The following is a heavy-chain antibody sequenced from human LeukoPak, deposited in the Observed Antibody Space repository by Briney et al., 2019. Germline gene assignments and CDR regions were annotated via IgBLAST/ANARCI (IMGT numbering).Heavy chain of an antibody. J-gene: IGHJ4*02. V-gene: IGHV1-18*01. Sequence: GASVKVSCKASGYSFTTYGITWVRQAPGQGLEWMGWISAYNGNTNYAQKLQGRVTMTTDTSTSTAYMELRSLRSDDTAVYYCARDYYDSSGYFGYFDYWGQGTLVTVSS. D-gene: IGHD3-22*01. CDR3: ARDYYDSSGYFGYFDY. CDR1: GYSFTTYG. CDR2: ISAYNGNT.